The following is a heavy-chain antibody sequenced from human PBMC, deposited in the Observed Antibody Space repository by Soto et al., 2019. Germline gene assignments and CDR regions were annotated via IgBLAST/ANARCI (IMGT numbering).Heavy chain of an antibody. CDR1: GFTFGFNA. J-gene: IGHJ4*02. V-gene: IGHV3-23*01. D-gene: IGHD5-12*01. CDR3: AKEGGRARGYNYGNTYFDY. CDR2: ISDGGVST. Sequence: PGGSLRLSCAATGFTFGFNALSWVRQAPGKGLEWVSYISDGGVSTNYADSVRGRFTISRDNSKNTLYLQMNSLSAEDTAVYYFAKEGGRARGYNYGNTYFDYWGQGTRVTVSS.